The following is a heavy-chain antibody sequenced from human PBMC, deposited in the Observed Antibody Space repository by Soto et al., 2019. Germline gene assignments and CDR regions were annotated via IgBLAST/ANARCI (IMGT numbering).Heavy chain of an antibody. CDR2: INHSGNT. D-gene: IGHD3-9*01. J-gene: IGHJ6*04. CDR3: ASQGLPYFEWSPTPLYFMDV. V-gene: IGHV4-34*01. Sequence: PSETLSLTCAVYGGSFSGYYWSWIRQPPGKGLEWIGEINHSGNTNYNPSLKSRVTISVDKSKNQFSLKLSSVTAADTAVYYCASQGLPYFEWSPTPLYFMDVWGKGTTVIGSA. CDR1: GGSFSGYY.